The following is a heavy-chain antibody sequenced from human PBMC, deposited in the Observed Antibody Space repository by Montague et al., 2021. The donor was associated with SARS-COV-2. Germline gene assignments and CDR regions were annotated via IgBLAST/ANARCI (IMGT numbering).Heavy chain of an antibody. CDR2: IYYSGTT. Sequence: SETLSLTCTVSGGSITRNHYWGWIRQPPGKGLEWVGNIYYSGTTXXNPSLESRVTISVDASKNQFSLNLTSVTAADTAVYYCARPLVRGVPKAFDIWGQGALVIVSS. CDR3: ARPLVRGVPKAFDI. J-gene: IGHJ3*02. D-gene: IGHD3-10*01. V-gene: IGHV4-39*01. CDR1: GGSITRNHY.